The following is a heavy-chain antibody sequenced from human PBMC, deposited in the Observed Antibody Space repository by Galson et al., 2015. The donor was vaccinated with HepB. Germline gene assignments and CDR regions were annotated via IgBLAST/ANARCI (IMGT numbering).Heavy chain of an antibody. CDR1: GFTFSSYA. Sequence: SLRLSCAASGFTFSSYAMSWVRQAPGKGLEWVSVISGSGDSIYYADSVKGRLTISRDNSKNTLYLQMNSLRVEDTAVYYCAKDVGASLFDYWGQGTLVTVSS. J-gene: IGHJ4*02. D-gene: IGHD1-26*01. V-gene: IGHV3-23*01. CDR2: ISGSGDSI. CDR3: AKDVGASLFDY.